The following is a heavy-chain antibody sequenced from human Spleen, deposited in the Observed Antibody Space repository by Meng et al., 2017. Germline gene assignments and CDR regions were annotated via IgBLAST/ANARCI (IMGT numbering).Heavy chain of an antibody. CDR3: ARDWRAIDY. Sequence: GGSLRLSCAASGFPFNTYGMHWVRQAPGKGLVWVALISYDGTNKYYADSVKGRFTISRDDSKNTLFLQMNSLTADDTAVYYCARDWRAIDYWGQGTLVTVSS. CDR1: GFPFNTYG. V-gene: IGHV3-30*19. CDR2: ISYDGTNK. J-gene: IGHJ4*02.